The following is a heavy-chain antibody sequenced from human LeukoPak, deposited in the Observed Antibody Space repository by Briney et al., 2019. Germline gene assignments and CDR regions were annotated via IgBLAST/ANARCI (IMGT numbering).Heavy chain of an antibody. CDR3: TTDFRGDQNYRRSDI. V-gene: IGHV3-15*01. Sequence: PGGSLRLSCAASGFTFSNAWMSWVRQAPGKGLEWVGRIKSKTDGGTTDYAAPVKGRFTISRDDSKNTLYLQMNSLKTEDTAVYYCTTDFRGDQNYRRSDIWGQGTMVTVSS. D-gene: IGHD2-21*02. CDR1: GFTFSNAW. J-gene: IGHJ3*02. CDR2: IKSKTDGGTT.